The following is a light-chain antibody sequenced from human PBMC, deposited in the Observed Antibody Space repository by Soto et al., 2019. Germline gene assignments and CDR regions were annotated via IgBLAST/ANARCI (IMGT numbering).Light chain of an antibody. CDR3: MQALQTPYT. V-gene: IGKV2-28*01. Sequence: EIVMTQSPPSLTVTPGEPASISCRSSQRLLHSNGNNFLDWYLQKPGQSPQLLIYLGSNRASGVPDRGRGKGGGNDFSPKIRRVEAEDVGVYYCMQALQTPYTFGQGTKLEIK. J-gene: IGKJ2*01. CDR2: LGS. CDR1: QRLLHSNGNNF.